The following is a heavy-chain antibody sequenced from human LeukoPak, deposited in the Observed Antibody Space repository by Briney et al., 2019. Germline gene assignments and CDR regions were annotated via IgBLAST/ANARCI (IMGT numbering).Heavy chain of an antibody. CDR3: ARRAGAYSHPYDY. CDR1: GFTFSNYW. V-gene: IGHV3-7*03. D-gene: IGHD4/OR15-4a*01. J-gene: IGHJ4*02. Sequence: GGSLRLSCVASGFTFSNYWMTWVRQAPGKGLEWVANIKQDGSEMYYVDSVKGRFTISRDNAKNSLYLQMNSLRVEDTAVYHCARRAGAYSHPYDYWGQGTLVTVSS. CDR2: IKQDGSEM.